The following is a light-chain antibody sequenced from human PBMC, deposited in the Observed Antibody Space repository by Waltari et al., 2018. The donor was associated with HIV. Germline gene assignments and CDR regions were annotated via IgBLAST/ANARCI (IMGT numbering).Light chain of an antibody. J-gene: IGKJ2*01. CDR3: QQYNSDFYT. CDR1: QNVDSW. Sequence: IQMTQSPSILSASVGDRITITCRASQNVDSWFAWYQQRPGRAPKLLIYKASTLEYDVPARFSGSGSGTNFTLTINNLHPDDFATYYCQQYNSDFYTFGLGTRLDLK. V-gene: IGKV1-5*03. CDR2: KAS.